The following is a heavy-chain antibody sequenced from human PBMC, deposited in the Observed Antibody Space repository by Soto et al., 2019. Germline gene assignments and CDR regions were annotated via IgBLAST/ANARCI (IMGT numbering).Heavy chain of an antibody. CDR1: GDHYTRDW. Sequence: GPALKRSGRGCGDHYTRDWSGWVRQDPGKGLEVMGIIYPGDSDIRYSPSFQGQVTISADKSISTAYLQWSSLKASDTAMYYCARHDAGYCSGGSFYQYYYGMDCWGQGTTVTVS. J-gene: IGHJ6*02. D-gene: IGHD2-15*01. CDR3: ARHDAGYCSGGSFYQYYYGMDC. CDR2: IYPGDSDI. V-gene: IGHV5-51*01.